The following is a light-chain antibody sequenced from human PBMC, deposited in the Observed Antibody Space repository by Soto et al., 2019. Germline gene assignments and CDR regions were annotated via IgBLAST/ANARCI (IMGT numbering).Light chain of an antibody. CDR3: QQYNSYSAT. Sequence: QMTQSPSTLSAPVGDRVTITCRASQSISSWLAWYQQKPGKAPKLLIYDASSLESGVPSRFSGSGSGTEFTLTISSLQPDDFATYYCQQYNSYSATFGQGTKVDIK. CDR1: QSISSW. V-gene: IGKV1-5*01. J-gene: IGKJ1*01. CDR2: DAS.